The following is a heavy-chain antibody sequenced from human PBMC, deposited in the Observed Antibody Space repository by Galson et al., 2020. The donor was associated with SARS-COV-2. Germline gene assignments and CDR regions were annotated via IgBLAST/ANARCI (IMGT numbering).Heavy chain of an antibody. CDR3: ARQGVNMIVLVTVPGWYFDR. D-gene: IGHD3-22*01. J-gene: IGHJ2*01. CDR2: VYPSATT. Sequence: SETLSLTCTDSGYSVSTTNYRGSARPPPGSGLECIGSVYPSATTHYNPSLKSRVTISVDTSKNQFSQRLDSVTAADTALYYWARQGVNMIVLVTVPGWYFDRWGRGTLVTVSS. CDR1: GYSVSTTNY. V-gene: IGHV4-38-2*02.